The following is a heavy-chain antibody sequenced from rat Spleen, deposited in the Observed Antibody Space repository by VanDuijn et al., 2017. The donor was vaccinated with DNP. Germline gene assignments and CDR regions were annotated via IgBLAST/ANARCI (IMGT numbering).Heavy chain of an antibody. CDR2: INTDGGST. J-gene: IGHJ3*01. Sequence: EVQLVESGGGLVQPGWSLKLSCVASGFTFNNYWMTWIRQVPGKGLEWVASINTDGGSTYYPDSVKGRFTISRDNAENTVYLQMNSLRSEDTATYYCARPGYYDGSYYTLGYFDYWGQGTLVTVSS. CDR1: GFTFNNYW. V-gene: IGHV5-58*01. CDR3: ARPGYYDGSYYTLGYFDY. D-gene: IGHD1-12*02.